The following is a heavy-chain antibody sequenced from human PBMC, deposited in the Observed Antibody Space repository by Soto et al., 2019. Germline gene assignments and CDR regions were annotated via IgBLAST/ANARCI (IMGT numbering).Heavy chain of an antibody. CDR1: GFTFRSFT. J-gene: IGHJ5*02. CDR2: ISSNSAYI. CDR3: TRDASRDSSARGWFDP. D-gene: IGHD6-13*01. V-gene: IGHV3-21*01. Sequence: GGSLRLSCAASGFTFRSFTMSWVRQAPGKGLEWVSTISSNSAYIYYTDALRGRFTISRDNAKNSLHLQMNSLRAEDTAVYYCTRDASRDSSARGWFDPWGPGTLVTVSS.